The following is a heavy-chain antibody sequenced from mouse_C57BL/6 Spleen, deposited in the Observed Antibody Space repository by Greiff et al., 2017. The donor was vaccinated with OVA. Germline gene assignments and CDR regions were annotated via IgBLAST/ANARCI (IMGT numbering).Heavy chain of an antibody. CDR3: ASLDSSGYVPFAY. Sequence: EVQLQQSGPELVKPGASVKIPCKASGYTFTDYNMDWVKQSHGKSLEWIGDINPNNGGTIYNQKFKGKATLTVDKSSSTAYMELSSLTSEDTAVYYCASLDSSGYVPFAYWGQGTLVTVSA. J-gene: IGHJ3*01. D-gene: IGHD3-2*02. CDR1: GYTFTDYN. V-gene: IGHV1-18*01. CDR2: INPNNGGT.